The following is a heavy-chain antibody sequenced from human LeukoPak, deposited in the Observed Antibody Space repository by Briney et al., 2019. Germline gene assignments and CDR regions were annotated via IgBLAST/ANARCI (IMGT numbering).Heavy chain of an antibody. CDR1: GFTFSSYA. Sequence: GVSLRLSCAASGFTFSSYAMICVRQSPEKGLEWVSAISGSGGSTYYADSVKGRFTISRDNSKNTLYLQMNSLRAEDTAVYYCAEGAGCYYDSSGYRDYWGQGTLVTVSS. J-gene: IGHJ4*02. D-gene: IGHD3-22*01. CDR3: AEGAGCYYDSSGYRDY. V-gene: IGHV3-23*01. CDR2: ISGSGGST.